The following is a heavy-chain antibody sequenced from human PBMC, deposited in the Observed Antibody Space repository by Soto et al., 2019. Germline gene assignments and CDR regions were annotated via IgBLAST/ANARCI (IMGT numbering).Heavy chain of an antibody. J-gene: IGHJ4*02. V-gene: IGHV4-39*01. CDR1: GASVSSSHY. CDR2: VSYSGSP. D-gene: IGHD1-20*01. Sequence: QLQLQESGPGLVKSSETLSLTCSVSGASVSSSHYWGWIRQPPGKGLEWIGSVSYSGSPYYSPSFKSLITISVDTSNNHFSLRVRSVTATDTAVYFCARHYNTGAFFDYWGQGKLVTVSS. CDR3: ARHYNTGAFFDY.